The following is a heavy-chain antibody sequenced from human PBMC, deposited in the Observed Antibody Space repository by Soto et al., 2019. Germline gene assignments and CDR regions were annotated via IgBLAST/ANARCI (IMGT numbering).Heavy chain of an antibody. Sequence: GGSLRLSCAASGFTFSSYAMHWVRQAPGKGLEWVAVISYDGSNKYYADSVKGRFTISRDNSKNTLYLQMNSLRAEDTAVYYCAREAGLYYYCYGMDVWGQGTTVTVSS. CDR3: AREAGLYYYCYGMDV. V-gene: IGHV3-30-3*01. CDR1: GFTFSSYA. CDR2: ISYDGSNK. J-gene: IGHJ6*02.